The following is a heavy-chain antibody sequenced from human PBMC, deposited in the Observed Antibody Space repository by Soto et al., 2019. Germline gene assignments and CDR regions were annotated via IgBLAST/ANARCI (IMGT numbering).Heavy chain of an antibody. CDR3: ARGEWLVSYYYYYGMDV. CDR2: IYYSGST. V-gene: IGHV4-59*01. CDR1: GGSISSYY. J-gene: IGHJ6*02. Sequence: SETLSLTCTVSGGSISSYYWSWIRQPPGKGLEWIGYIYYSGSTNYNPSLKSRVTISVDTSKNQFSLKLSSVTAADTAVYYCARGEWLVSYYYYYGMDVWGQGTTVTVSS. D-gene: IGHD6-19*01.